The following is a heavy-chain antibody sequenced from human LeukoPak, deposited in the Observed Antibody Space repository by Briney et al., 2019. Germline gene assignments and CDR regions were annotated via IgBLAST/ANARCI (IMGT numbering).Heavy chain of an antibody. CDR1: GFTFGSYA. V-gene: IGHV3-23*01. CDR2: ISGNGRST. J-gene: IGHJ3*02. Sequence: GGSLRLSCAASGFTFGSYAMSWVRQAPGKGLEWVSAISGNGRSTYYVDSVKGRFTISRDNSKDTLYLQMNSLRAEDTAVYYCAMLYCSAGSCYTGLGNAFDIWGQGTMVTVSS. D-gene: IGHD2-15*01. CDR3: AMLYCSAGSCYTGLGNAFDI.